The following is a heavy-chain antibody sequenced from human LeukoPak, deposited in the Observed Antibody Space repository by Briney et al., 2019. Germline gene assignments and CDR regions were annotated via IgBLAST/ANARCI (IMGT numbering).Heavy chain of an antibody. D-gene: IGHD4-23*01. Sequence: PSETLSLTCTVSGGSISSSSYYWGWIRQPPGKGLEWIGSIYYSGSTYYNPSLKSRVTISVDTSKNQFSLKLSSVTAADTAVYYCASGNPGGGWFDPWGQGTLVTVSS. V-gene: IGHV4-39*01. CDR3: ASGNPGGGWFDP. CDR1: GGSISSSSYY. CDR2: IYYSGST. J-gene: IGHJ5*02.